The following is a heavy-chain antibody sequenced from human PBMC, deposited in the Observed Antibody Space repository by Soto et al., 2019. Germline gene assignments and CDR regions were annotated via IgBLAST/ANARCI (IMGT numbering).Heavy chain of an antibody. CDR1: GYTLTVYY. J-gene: IGHJ4*02. D-gene: IGHD3-3*01. CDR2: INPDSGGK. V-gene: IGHV1-2*04. Sequence: ASLNVACKASGYTLTVYYIHLFRQSPVQGLEWMGCINPDSGGKNYAQNFKGWVTMTRDTSITTAYMELSRLRSDDTAVYYCAKQRGKEIFGHIEYCGKGNMVNVSS. CDR3: AKQRGKEIFGHIEY.